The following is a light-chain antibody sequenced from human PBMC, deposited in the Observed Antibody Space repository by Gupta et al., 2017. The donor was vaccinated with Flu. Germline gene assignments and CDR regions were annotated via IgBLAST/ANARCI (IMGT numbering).Light chain of an antibody. CDR1: QSLLHSDGYKY. CDR2: LGS. V-gene: IGKV2-28*01. CDR3: MQALQTPLT. J-gene: IGKJ5*01. Sequence: VTPGEPASIPCRSSQSLLHSDGYKYLDRYLQKPGQSPQLLIYLGSNRASGIPDRFSGRGSGTDFTLKISRVEAEDVGVYYCMQALQTPLTFGQGTRLEI.